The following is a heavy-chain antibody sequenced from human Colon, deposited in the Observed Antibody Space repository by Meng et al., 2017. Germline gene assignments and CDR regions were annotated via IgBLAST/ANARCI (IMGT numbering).Heavy chain of an antibody. CDR1: GDSVNNRTYY. Sequence: GQLQEPGPGLVRPSETLSLTCTVSGDSVNNRTYYWTWIRQPPEKGLEWIGYVYYDGTTNYNPFLESRLTMSIDTSKNQFSLKLSSVTAADTAVYYCARDWGSGTPYWGQGTLVTVSS. CDR2: VYYDGTT. V-gene: IGHV4-61*01. CDR3: ARDWGSGTPY. J-gene: IGHJ4*02. D-gene: IGHD3-10*01.